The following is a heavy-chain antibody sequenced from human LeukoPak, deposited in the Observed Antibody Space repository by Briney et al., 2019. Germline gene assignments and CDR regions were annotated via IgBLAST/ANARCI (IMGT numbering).Heavy chain of an antibody. Sequence: PSQTLSLTCTVSGGSISSGDYYWSWLRQPPGKGLEWIGYIYYSGSTYYNPSLKSRVTISVDTSKNQFSLKLSSVTAADTAVYYCARKIDPGPYYFDYWGQGTLVTVSS. CDR1: GGSISSGDYY. J-gene: IGHJ4*02. CDR3: ARKIDPGPYYFDY. V-gene: IGHV4-30-4*08. CDR2: IYYSGST.